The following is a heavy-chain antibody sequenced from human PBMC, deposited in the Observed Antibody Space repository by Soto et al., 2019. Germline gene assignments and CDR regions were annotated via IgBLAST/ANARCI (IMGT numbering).Heavy chain of an antibody. D-gene: IGHD2-15*01. CDR1: GGSISSGDYY. V-gene: IGHV4-31*03. J-gene: IGHJ4*02. Sequence: QVQLQESGPGLVKPSQTLSLTCTVSGGSISSGDYYWNWIRQHPGKGLEWIGYTHYSGNTYYNPSTKSRLSISVDTSKNPSSLRLTSVTPADTAVYYCARAGRGDYSDQFDYWGQGTLVTVSS. CDR3: ARAGRGDYSDQFDY. CDR2: THYSGNT.